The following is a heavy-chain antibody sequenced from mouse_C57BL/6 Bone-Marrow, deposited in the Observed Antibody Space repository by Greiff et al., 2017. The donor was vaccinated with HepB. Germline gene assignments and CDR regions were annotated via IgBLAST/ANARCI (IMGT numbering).Heavy chain of an antibody. J-gene: IGHJ1*03. D-gene: IGHD1-1*01. Sequence: EVQLVESGAELVKPGASVKLSCTASGFNIKDYYMHWVKQRTEQGLEWIGRIDPEDGETKYAPKFQGKATITADTSSNTAYLQLSSLTSEDTAVYYCARDTTVVATRGYWYFDVWGTGTTVTVSS. CDR3: ARDTTVVATRGYWYFDV. CDR2: IDPEDGET. V-gene: IGHV14-2*01. CDR1: GFNIKDYY.